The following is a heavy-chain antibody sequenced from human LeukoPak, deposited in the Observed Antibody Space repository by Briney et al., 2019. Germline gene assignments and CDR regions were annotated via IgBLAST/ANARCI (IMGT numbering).Heavy chain of an antibody. Sequence: SETLSLTCTVSGGSISSPIYFWGWIRQPPGKGLERIGRFYQSGNTYYNPSLASRLTVSADTSSNKISLKINSVTATDAAVYYCARAIYSSGWFFDYWGRGTLVTVAS. V-gene: IGHV4-39*01. CDR2: FYQSGNT. CDR3: ARAIYSSGWFFDY. D-gene: IGHD6-19*01. J-gene: IGHJ4*02. CDR1: GGSISSPIYF.